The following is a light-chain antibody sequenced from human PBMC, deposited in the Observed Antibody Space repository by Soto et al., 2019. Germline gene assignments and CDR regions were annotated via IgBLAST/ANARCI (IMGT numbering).Light chain of an antibody. CDR1: QALSSS. CDR3: QHRNDYRYT. CDR2: AAS. V-gene: IGKV1-9*01. Sequence: DIQLTQSPSFLSASVGDRVPITCLASQALSSSLAWYQHNPGKAPKLLIYAASTLQNGVPSSFSGSGSVTEFTLTISSLQPEDCATYYCQHRNDYRYTFGQGTKVEIK. J-gene: IGKJ2*01.